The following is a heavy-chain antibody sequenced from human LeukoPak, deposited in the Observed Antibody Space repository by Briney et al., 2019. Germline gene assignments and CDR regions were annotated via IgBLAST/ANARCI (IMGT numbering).Heavy chain of an antibody. D-gene: IGHD4-11*01. Sequence: GGSLRLSCAASGFTFSSYAMHWVRQAPGKGLEWVAVISYDGSNKYYADSVKGRFTISRDNSKNTLYLQMNSLRAEDTAVYYCARAPHYSNYGPYYYGMDVWGQGTTVTVSS. CDR2: ISYDGSNK. V-gene: IGHV3-30-3*01. CDR3: ARAPHYSNYGPYYYGMDV. CDR1: GFTFSSYA. J-gene: IGHJ6*02.